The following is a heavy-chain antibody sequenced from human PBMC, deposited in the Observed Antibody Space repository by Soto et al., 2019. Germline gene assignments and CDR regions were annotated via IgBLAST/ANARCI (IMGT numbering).Heavy chain of an antibody. D-gene: IGHD3-10*01. CDR2: IYYSGST. Sequence: SETLSLTCTVSGGSISSGGYYWSWIRQHPGKGLEWIGYIYYSGSTYYNPSLKSRVTISVDTSKNQFSLKLSSVTAADTAVYYCARDSFGELFDHQDYYYYYMDVWGKGTTVTVSS. CDR3: ARDSFGELFDHQDYYYYYMDV. V-gene: IGHV4-31*03. CDR1: GGSISSGGYY. J-gene: IGHJ6*03.